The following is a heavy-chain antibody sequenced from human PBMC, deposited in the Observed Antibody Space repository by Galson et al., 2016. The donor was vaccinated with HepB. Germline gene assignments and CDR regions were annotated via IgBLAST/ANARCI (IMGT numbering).Heavy chain of an antibody. CDR3: ARSGYSYALSFDY. CDR1: GGSISSGGYY. Sequence: TLSPTCTVSGGSISSGGYYWSWIRQHPGKGLEWIGYIHYSGSTYYNPPLKSRVIISVDTSTNQFSLKLTSVAAADTAVYYCARSGYSYALSFDYWGQGALVTVSS. V-gene: IGHV4-31*03. J-gene: IGHJ4*02. CDR2: IHYSGST. D-gene: IGHD5-18*01.